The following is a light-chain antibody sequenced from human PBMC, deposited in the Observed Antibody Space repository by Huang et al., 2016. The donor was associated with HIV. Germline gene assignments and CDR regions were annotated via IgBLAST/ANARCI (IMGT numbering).Light chain of an antibody. CDR3: QRYDSAPRA. Sequence: DIQMTQSPSSLSASPGVRVSLSCRANQDIGNFLAWYQHKPGGVPRLLIYGASTLQSGVPYRFSGRGSGTDFTLTITSLQPDDVATYYCQRYDSAPRAFGQGTKVEI. CDR2: GAS. V-gene: IGKV1-27*01. J-gene: IGKJ1*01. CDR1: QDIGNF.